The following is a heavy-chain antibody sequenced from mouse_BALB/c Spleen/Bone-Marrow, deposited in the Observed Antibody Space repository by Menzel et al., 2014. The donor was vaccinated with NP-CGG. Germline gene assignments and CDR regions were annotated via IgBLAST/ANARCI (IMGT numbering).Heavy chain of an antibody. D-gene: IGHD2-3*01. Sequence: VQLQQSGPGLVAPSQSLSITCTVSGFSLTSYGVHWVRQPPGKGLEWLGIICAGGSTNYNSALMSRLSISKDNSKGQVILNMNSLQTDDTAMYYCVREDGYSHCYAVDYWGQGTSVTVST. CDR1: GFSLTSYG. CDR3: VREDGYSHCYAVDY. J-gene: IGHJ4*01. CDR2: ICAGGST. V-gene: IGHV2-9*02.